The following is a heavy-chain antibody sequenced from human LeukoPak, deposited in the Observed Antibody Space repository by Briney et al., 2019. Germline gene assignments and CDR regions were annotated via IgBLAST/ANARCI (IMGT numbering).Heavy chain of an antibody. V-gene: IGHV3-23*01. CDR2: TSGSGSST. CDR3: AKAGGGAYGDYVDFDY. D-gene: IGHD4-17*01. J-gene: IGHJ4*02. CDR1: GFTFSSYA. Sequence: GGSLRLSCAASGFTFSSYAMSWVRQAPGKGLEWVSTTSGSGSSTYYADSVKGRLTSSRDNSRNTLYLQMNSLRGEDTAVYYCAKAGGGAYGDYVDFDYWGQGTLVTVSS.